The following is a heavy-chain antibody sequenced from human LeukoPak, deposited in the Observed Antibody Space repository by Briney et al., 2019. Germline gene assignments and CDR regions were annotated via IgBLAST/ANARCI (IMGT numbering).Heavy chain of an antibody. J-gene: IGHJ3*01. CDR1: GYSFTEYY. CDR2: IYPNSGVT. CDR3: VRDVRAGRNDAFDV. Sequence: ASVKVSCKASGYSFTEYYIHWVRQAPGQGLEWMGWIYPNSGVTNYEQSFQGRVTVTRDTSISAAYMDLSRLTSDDTAVYFCVRDVRAGRNDAFDVWGQGTMVTVSS. D-gene: IGHD1-14*01. V-gene: IGHV1-2*02.